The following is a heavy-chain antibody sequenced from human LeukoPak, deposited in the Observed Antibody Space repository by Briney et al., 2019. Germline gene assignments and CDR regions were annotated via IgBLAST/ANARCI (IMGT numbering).Heavy chain of an antibody. CDR1: GFTFSNHW. CDR3: ARGNYGSGSSPLDY. J-gene: IGHJ4*02. D-gene: IGHD3-10*01. CDR2: INSDGTKR. V-gene: IGHV3-74*01. Sequence: PGGSLRLSCAASGFTFSNHWMHWVRQVPGKGLVWVSRINSDGTKRNYADSVKGRLTISRDNAKNTLYLQMNSLRAEETAVYYCARGNYGSGSSPLDYWGQGTLVTVSS.